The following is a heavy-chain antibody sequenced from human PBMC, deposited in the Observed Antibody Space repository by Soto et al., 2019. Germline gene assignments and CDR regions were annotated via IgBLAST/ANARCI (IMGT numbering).Heavy chain of an antibody. J-gene: IGHJ4*02. Sequence: GGSLRLSCVASGYTFNSHEMNWVRQAPGKGLEWISSISGSGTTNYAESVKGRFAISRDNAHKSLFLEMKDLRVEDTAVYYCARGGIHWGQGTLVTVSS. D-gene: IGHD3-16*01. V-gene: IGHV3-48*03. CDR3: ARGGIH. CDR1: GYTFNSHE. CDR2: ISGSGTT.